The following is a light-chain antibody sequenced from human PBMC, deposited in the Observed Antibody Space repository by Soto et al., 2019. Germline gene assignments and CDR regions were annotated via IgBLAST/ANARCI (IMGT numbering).Light chain of an antibody. CDR2: SNN. Sequence: QSLLTQPPSASGTPGQRFTISCSGSSSNIGSNTVNWYQQLPGTAPKLLIYSNNQRPSGVPDRFSGSKSGASASLAISGLQSEDEADYYCATWDDSLNAQGVFGTGTKVTVL. V-gene: IGLV1-44*01. CDR3: ATWDDSLNAQGV. CDR1: SSNIGSNT. J-gene: IGLJ1*01.